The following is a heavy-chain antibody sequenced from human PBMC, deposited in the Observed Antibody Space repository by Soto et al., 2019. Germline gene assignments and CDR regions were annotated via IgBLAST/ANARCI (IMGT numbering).Heavy chain of an antibody. Sequence: QVQLVQSGAEVKKPGSSVKVSCKASGGTFSSYAISWVRQAPGQGLEWMGGIIPIFGTANYAQKFQGRVTITADESTSTAYMELSSLRSEDTAVYYCARDPSVPGYSYGYDYGMDVWGQGTTVTVSS. CDR1: GGTFSSYA. V-gene: IGHV1-69*01. CDR2: IIPIFGTA. CDR3: ARDPSVPGYSYGYDYGMDV. J-gene: IGHJ6*02. D-gene: IGHD5-18*01.